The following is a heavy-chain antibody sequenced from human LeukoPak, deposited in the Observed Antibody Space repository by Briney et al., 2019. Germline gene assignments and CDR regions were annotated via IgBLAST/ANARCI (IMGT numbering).Heavy chain of an antibody. Sequence: ASVKVSCKASGYTFTGYYMHWVRQAPGQGLEWMGWINPNSGGTNYAQKFQGRVTMTRDTSISIAYMELSRLRSDDTAVYYCARKVASGFLDYYYMDVWGKGTTVTVSS. CDR1: GYTFTGYY. D-gene: IGHD2-15*01. CDR3: ARKVASGFLDYYYMDV. CDR2: INPNSGGT. J-gene: IGHJ6*03. V-gene: IGHV1-2*02.